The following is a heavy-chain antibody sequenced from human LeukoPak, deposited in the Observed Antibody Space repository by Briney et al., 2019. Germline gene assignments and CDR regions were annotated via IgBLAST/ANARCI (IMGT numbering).Heavy chain of an antibody. CDR1: GYPFTHYY. J-gene: IGHJ1*01. Sequence: SVKVSCKTSGYPFTHYYITWVRQAPGQGLEWMGWVSGYNAKTSYAQKFQGRVTMTIETSTTTAYMELKSLRSDDTAVYYCARETSTTWPPRYFQHWGQGTLVAVSS. V-gene: IGHV1-18*01. D-gene: IGHD1-14*01. CDR3: ARETSTTWPPRYFQH. CDR2: VSGYNAKT.